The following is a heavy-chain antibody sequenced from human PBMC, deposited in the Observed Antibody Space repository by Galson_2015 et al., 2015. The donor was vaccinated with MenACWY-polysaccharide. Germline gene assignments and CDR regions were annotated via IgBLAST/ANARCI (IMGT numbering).Heavy chain of an antibody. V-gene: IGHV3-33*01. Sequence: SLRLSCATSGITFRNYGMHWVRQAPGKGLEWVAVIWYDGSNKYYADSVKGRFTISRDNSKNTLYLQMNSLRAEDTAVYYCARDISYCSGGTCKAFDIWGQGIMVTVSS. CDR3: ARDISYCSGGTCKAFDI. D-gene: IGHD2-15*01. CDR1: GITFRNYG. CDR2: IWYDGSNK. J-gene: IGHJ3*02.